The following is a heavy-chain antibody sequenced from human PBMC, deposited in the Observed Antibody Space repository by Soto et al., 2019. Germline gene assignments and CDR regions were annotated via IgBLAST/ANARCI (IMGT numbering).Heavy chain of an antibody. CDR2: IYSSGTT. V-gene: IGHV4-31*03. CDR3: ARTDSSGYYFVY. Sequence: QVQLQESGPGLVKPSQTLSLTCTVSGDFISSGGYYWSWIRQLPGKGLEWIGYIYSSGTTYYNPSLKSRIPISVDTSKHPFSLNLSSVTAADAAVYYCARTDSSGYYFVYWGQGTLVTVFS. D-gene: IGHD3-22*01. J-gene: IGHJ4*02. CDR1: GDFISSGGYY.